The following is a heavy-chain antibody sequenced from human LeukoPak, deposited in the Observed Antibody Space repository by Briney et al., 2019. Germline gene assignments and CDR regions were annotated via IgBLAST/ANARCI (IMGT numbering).Heavy chain of an antibody. J-gene: IGHJ6*02. CDR3: ARDDRGYSYGYYYYYYGMDV. CDR1: GFTFSSYW. D-gene: IGHD5-18*01. V-gene: IGHV3-7*01. CDR2: IKQDGSEK. Sequence: GGSPRLSCAASGFTFSSYWMSWVRQAPGKGLEWVANIKQDGSEKYYVDSVKGRFTISRDNAKNSLYLQMNSLRAEDTAVYYCARDDRGYSYGYYYYYYGMDVWGQGTTVTVSS.